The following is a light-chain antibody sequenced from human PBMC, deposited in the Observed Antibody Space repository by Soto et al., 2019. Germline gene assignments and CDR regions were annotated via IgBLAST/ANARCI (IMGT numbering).Light chain of an antibody. CDR3: QTYDTTLSALV. J-gene: IGLJ1*01. CDR2: RNS. CDR1: GSNIGAGYG. V-gene: IGLV1-40*01. Sequence: QSVLTQPASVSGAPGQRVTICCTGSGSNIGAGYGVQWYQQLPGTAPKLLISRNSNRPSGVPDRFSASKSGTSASLAITGLQAEDEADYYCQTYDTTLSALVFGSGTKLTVL.